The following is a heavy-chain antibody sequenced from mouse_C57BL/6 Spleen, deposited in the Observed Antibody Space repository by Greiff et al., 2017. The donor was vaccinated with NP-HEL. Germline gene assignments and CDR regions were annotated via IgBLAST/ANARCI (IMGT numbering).Heavy chain of an antibody. V-gene: IGHV1-26*01. CDR2: INPNNGGT. Sequence: EVQLQQSGPELVKPGASVKISCKASGYTFTDYYMNWVKQSHGKSLEWIGDINPNNGGTSYNQKFKGKSTLTVDKSSSPAYMELRSLTSEDSAVYYCAVYYGNYAWFAYWGQGTLVTVSA. CDR1: GYTFTDYY. J-gene: IGHJ3*01. D-gene: IGHD2-1*01. CDR3: AVYYGNYAWFAY.